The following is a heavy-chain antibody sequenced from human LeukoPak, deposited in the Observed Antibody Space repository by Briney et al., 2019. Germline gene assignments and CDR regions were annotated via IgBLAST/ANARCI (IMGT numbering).Heavy chain of an antibody. CDR3: AKDCKSYGMDV. Sequence: GGSLRLSCAASGFTFSSYGMHWVRQAPGKGLEWVAVISYDGSNKYYADSVKGRFTISRDNSKNTLYLQMNSLRAEDTAVYYCAKDCKSYGMDVWGQGTTVTVSS. V-gene: IGHV3-30*18. D-gene: IGHD2-15*01. CDR1: GFTFSSYG. CDR2: ISYDGSNK. J-gene: IGHJ6*02.